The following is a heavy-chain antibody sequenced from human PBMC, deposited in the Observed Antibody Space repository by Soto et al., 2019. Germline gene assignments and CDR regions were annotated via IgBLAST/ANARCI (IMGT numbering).Heavy chain of an antibody. Sequence: SETLSLTCTVSGGSISSGGYYWSRIRQHPGKGLEWIGYIYYSGSTYYNPSLKSRVTISVDTSKNQFSLKLSSVTAADTAVYYCARAPHDWDYYYYYGMDVWGQGTTVTVSS. CDR2: IYYSGST. J-gene: IGHJ6*02. CDR3: ARAPHDWDYYYYYGMDV. V-gene: IGHV4-31*03. D-gene: IGHD3-9*01. CDR1: GGSISSGGYY.